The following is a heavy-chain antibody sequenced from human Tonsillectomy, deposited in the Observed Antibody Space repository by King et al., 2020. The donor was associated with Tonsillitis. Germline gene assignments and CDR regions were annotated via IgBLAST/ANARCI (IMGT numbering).Heavy chain of an antibody. Sequence: TLKESGPTLVKPTQTLTLTCTFSGFSLSTSGVGVGWIRQPPGKALEWLALIYWDDDKRYSPSLKSRLTITKDTSKNQVVLTMTIMDPVDTATYYCARVWSGYFVTPHDAFDIWGQGTMVTVSS. CDR2: IYWDDDK. D-gene: IGHD3-3*01. CDR1: GFSLSTSGVG. V-gene: IGHV2-5*02. J-gene: IGHJ3*02. CDR3: ARVWSGYFVTPHDAFDI.